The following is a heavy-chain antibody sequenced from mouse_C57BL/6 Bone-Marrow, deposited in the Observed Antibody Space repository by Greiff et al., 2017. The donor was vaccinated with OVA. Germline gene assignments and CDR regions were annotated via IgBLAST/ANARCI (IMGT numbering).Heavy chain of an antibody. D-gene: IGHD1-1*01. Sequence: VQLQQSGAELARPGASVKLSCKASGYTFTSYGISWVKQRTGQGLVWIGEIYPRSGNTYYNEKFKGKATLTADKSSSTAYMELRSLTSEDSAVYFCARVYGSWFAYWGQGTLVTVSA. V-gene: IGHV1-81*01. CDR3: ARVYGSWFAY. J-gene: IGHJ3*01. CDR1: GYTFTSYG. CDR2: IYPRSGNT.